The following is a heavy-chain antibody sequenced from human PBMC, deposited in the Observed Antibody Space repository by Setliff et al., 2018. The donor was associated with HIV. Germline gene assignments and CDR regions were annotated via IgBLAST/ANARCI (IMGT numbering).Heavy chain of an antibody. CDR2: IIPIFGTA. CDR3: ARDQATGYEKVWFSWIDP. D-gene: IGHD5-12*01. Sequence: SVKVSCKASGGTFSSFPISWVRQAPGQGLEWMGGIIPIFGTANYAQKFQGRVTITADGSTSTAYMELSSLRFEDTATYYCARDQATGYEKVWFSWIDPWGQGTLVTVSS. J-gene: IGHJ5*02. CDR1: GGTFSSFP. V-gene: IGHV1-69*13.